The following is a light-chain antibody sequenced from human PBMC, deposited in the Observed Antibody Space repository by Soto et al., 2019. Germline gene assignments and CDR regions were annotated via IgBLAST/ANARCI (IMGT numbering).Light chain of an antibody. J-gene: IGLJ1*01. CDR3: GTCDSSVSAYV. CDR2: DNN. Sequence: QSVLTQPASVSAAPRQKVSISCSGISSNIRNHYLSGYQQQPRTAPNLLIDDNNGRASGIRDRFSGATSGTSTALGITGLPSGDEAADYGGTCDSSVSAYVCGAEAQVPVI. V-gene: IGLV1-51*01. CDR1: SSNIRNHY.